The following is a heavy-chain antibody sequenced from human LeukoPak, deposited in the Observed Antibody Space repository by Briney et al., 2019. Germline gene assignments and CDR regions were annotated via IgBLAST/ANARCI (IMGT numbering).Heavy chain of an antibody. J-gene: IGHJ5*02. Sequence: GGSLRLSCAASGFTFSNHYMDWVRQAPGKGLEWVGRIRMKVNGSTTEFAASVKGRFTISRDDSKSIAYVQMNSLKTEDTAVYHCTVQVVPSDNWFDPWGQGTLVTVSS. D-gene: IGHD2-2*01. V-gene: IGHV3-72*01. CDR1: GFTFSNHY. CDR2: IRMKVNGSTT. CDR3: TVQVVPSDNWFDP.